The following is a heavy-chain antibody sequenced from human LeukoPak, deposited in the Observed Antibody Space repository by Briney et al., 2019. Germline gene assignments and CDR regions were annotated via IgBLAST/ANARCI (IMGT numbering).Heavy chain of an antibody. V-gene: IGHV1-8*01. D-gene: IGHD3-10*01. J-gene: IGHJ4*02. CDR2: VNPNSGNT. Sequence: GASVKVSCKASGYTFTSYDINWVRQATGQGLEWMGWVNPNSGNTGYAQKFQGRVTMTRNTSISTAYMELSSLRSEDTAVYYCAVYGSGIPYLDYWGQGTLVTVSS. CDR1: GYTFTSYD. CDR3: AVYGSGIPYLDY.